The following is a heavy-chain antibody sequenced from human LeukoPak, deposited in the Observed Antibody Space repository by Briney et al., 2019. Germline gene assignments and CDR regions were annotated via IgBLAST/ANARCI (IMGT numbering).Heavy chain of an antibody. Sequence: ASVKVSCKASGYTFTAYYIHWVRQAPGQGLEWMGRINPKNGGTNYAQKLQGRVTMTTDTSTSTAYMELRSLRSDDTAVYYCARSGRITMIVVPYYFWGYFDYWGQGTLVTVSS. CDR1: GYTFTAYY. D-gene: IGHD3-22*01. CDR3: ARSGRITMIVVPYYFWGYFDY. CDR2: INPKNGGT. J-gene: IGHJ4*02. V-gene: IGHV1-18*01.